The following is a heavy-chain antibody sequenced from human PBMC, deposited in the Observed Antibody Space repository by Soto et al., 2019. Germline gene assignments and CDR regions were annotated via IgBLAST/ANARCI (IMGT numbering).Heavy chain of an antibody. D-gene: IGHD6-13*01. J-gene: IGHJ4*02. CDR3: AREYAGSRWWYDYDY. Sequence: SETLSLTCTVSGGSISSYYWSWIRQPPGKGLEWIGYIYYSGSTNYNPSLKSRVTISVDTSKNQFSLKLSSVTAADTAVYYCAREYAGSRWWYDYDYWGQGTLVTVSS. CDR1: GGSISSYY. V-gene: IGHV4-59*01. CDR2: IYYSGST.